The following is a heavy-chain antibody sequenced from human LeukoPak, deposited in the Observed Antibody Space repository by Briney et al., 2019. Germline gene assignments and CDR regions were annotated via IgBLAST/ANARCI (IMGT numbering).Heavy chain of an antibody. CDR3: ARVRSTVTTWSYRNYYYYYMDV. V-gene: IGHV4-39*07. CDR1: GASISSSTDY. Sequence: SETLSLTCTVSGASISSSTDYWGWIRQPPGKGLEWIANIYYSGSTYYNPSLKSRVTISVDTSKNQFSLKLSSVTAADTAVYYCARVRSTVTTWSYRNYYYYYMDVWGKGTTVTISS. J-gene: IGHJ6*03. CDR2: IYYSGST. D-gene: IGHD4-17*01.